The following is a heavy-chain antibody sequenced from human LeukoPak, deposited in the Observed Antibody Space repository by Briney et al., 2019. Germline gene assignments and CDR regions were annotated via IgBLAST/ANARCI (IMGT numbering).Heavy chain of an antibody. Sequence: GGSLRLSCAASGFTFSRHWMHWVRQAPGKGLVCVARIKSDGTYSDYGGSVRGRFTISRDNAKDTPYLQMNSLRVEDTALYYCVRDDGYYGVDYWGQGTLVTVSS. J-gene: IGHJ4*02. CDR3: VRDDGYYGVDY. D-gene: IGHD3-10*01. CDR2: IKSDGTYS. V-gene: IGHV3-74*01. CDR1: GFTFSRHW.